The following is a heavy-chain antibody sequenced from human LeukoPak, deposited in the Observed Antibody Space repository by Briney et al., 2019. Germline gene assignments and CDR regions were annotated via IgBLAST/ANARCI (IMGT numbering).Heavy chain of an antibody. CDR3: ARRAYSAAYWKHFDY. CDR1: GGSISSSSDY. D-gene: IGHD1-1*01. V-gene: IGHV4-39*01. Sequence: SETLSLTCTVSGGSISSSSDYWGWIRQAPGKGLEWIGRIYYHENTYYNSSLKSRVTISVDTSKNQFSPKLNSVTAADTAVYFCARRAYSAAYWKHFDYWGQGTLVTVSS. CDR2: IYYHENT. J-gene: IGHJ4*02.